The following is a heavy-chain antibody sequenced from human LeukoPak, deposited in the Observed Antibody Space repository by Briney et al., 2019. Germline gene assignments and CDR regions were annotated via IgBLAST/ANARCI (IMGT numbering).Heavy chain of an antibody. CDR1: GGSISSRSYY. J-gene: IGHJ4*02. D-gene: IGHD3-3*01. CDR3: ARHFPGGSGYLYYFDY. CDR2: IYHSGST. Sequence: SETLSLTCTVSGGSISSRSYYWGWVRQPPGKGLEWIGTIYHSGSTYYNPSLKSRLIISVDASKNQFSLKLSSVTAADTAVYYCARHFPGGSGYLYYFDYWGQGTLVTVSS. V-gene: IGHV4-39*01.